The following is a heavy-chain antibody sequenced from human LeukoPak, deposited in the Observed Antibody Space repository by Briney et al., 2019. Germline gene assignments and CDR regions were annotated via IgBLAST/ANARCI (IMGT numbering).Heavy chain of an antibody. J-gene: IGHJ4*02. CDR2: ISSSSSYI. CDR3: ARDRPIWQQLDSGFDY. CDR1: GFTFSSYS. Sequence: GGSLRLSCAASGFTFSSYSMNWVRQAPGKGLEWVSSISSSSSYIYYADSVKGRFTISRDNAKNSLYLQMNSLRAEDTAVYYCARDRPIWQQLDSGFDYWGQGTLVTVSS. D-gene: IGHD6-13*01. V-gene: IGHV3-21*01.